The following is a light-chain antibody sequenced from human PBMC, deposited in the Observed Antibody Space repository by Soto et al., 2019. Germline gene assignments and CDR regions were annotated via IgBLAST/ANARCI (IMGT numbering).Light chain of an antibody. CDR1: QRVSSF. CDR3: QQRSNWPIT. Sequence: EVVLTQSPATRSFSPCGVASLSCRASQRVSSFLAWYQQKPGQAPRLLIYDASNRATGIPARFSGSGSGTDFTLTIRTLEPEDFAVYYCQQRSNWPITFGQGTRLEIK. J-gene: IGKJ5*01. V-gene: IGKV3-11*01. CDR2: DAS.